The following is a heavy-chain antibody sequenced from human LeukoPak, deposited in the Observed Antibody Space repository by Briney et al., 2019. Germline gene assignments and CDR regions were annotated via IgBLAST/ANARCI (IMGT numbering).Heavy chain of an antibody. CDR2: ISSGSSYT. CDR1: GFTFSNYW. D-gene: IGHD1-1*01. V-gene: IGHV3-11*05. Sequence: GGSLRLSCAASGFTFSNYWMHWVRQAPGKGLEWVSYISSGSSYTNYADSVKGRFTISRENAKNSLYLQMNSLRAEDTAVYYCARGYNSGYYDYWGQGTLVTVSS. CDR3: ARGYNSGYYDY. J-gene: IGHJ4*02.